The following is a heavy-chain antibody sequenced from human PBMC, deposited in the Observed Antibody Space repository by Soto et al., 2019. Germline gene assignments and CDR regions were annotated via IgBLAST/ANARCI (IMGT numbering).Heavy chain of an antibody. J-gene: IGHJ6*02. D-gene: IGHD2-2*01. CDR1: GFTFSSYW. Sequence: GGSLRLSCAASGFTFSSYWMHWVCQAPGKGLVWVSRINSDGSSTSYADSVKGRFTISRDNAKNTLFLQMNSLRAEDTAIYYCARGGSCTSTSCYDYYYSGLDVWGQGTTVTVSS. CDR2: INSDGSST. CDR3: ARGGSCTSTSCYDYYYSGLDV. V-gene: IGHV3-74*01.